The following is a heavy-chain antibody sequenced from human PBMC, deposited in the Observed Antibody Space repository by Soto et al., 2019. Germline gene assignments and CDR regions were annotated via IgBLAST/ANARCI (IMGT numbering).Heavy chain of an antibody. J-gene: IGHJ5*02. V-gene: IGHV4-59*01. D-gene: IGHD3-10*02. CDR2: IYYSGST. CDR3: AGGQWSRLFWVRP. CDR1: GGSISSYY. Sequence: PSETLSLTCTVSGGSISSYYWSWIRQPPGKGLEWIGYIYYSGSTNYNPSLKSRVTISVDTSKNQFSLKLSSVTAADTAVYYCAGGQWSRLFWVRPWGQGTLVTVSS.